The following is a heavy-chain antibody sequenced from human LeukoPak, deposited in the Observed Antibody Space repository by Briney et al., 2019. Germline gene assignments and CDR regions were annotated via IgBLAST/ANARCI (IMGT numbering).Heavy chain of an antibody. D-gene: IGHD6-19*01. V-gene: IGHV1-8*01. CDR1: GYTFTSYD. Sequence: WASVKVSCKASGYTFTSYDINWVRQATGQGLEWMGWMNPNSGNTGYAQKFQGRVTMTRNTSISTAYMELSSLRSEDTAVYYCARAPPYSSGWYQADWGQGTLVTVSS. CDR3: ARAPPYSSGWYQAD. J-gene: IGHJ4*02. CDR2: MNPNSGNT.